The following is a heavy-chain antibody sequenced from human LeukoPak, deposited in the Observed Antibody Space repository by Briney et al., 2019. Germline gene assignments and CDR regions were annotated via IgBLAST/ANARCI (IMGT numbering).Heavy chain of an antibody. CDR3: ARGAPYAFDI. J-gene: IGHJ3*02. V-gene: IGHV3-30-3*01. CDR1: GFTFSDYA. CDR2: ISYDGNNK. Sequence: GGSLRLSCAASGFTFSDYAMHWVRQAPGKGLEWVAVISYDGNNKYYADSVKGRFTISRDNSKNTLYLQMNSLRAEDTAVYYCARGAPYAFDIWGQGTMVTVSS.